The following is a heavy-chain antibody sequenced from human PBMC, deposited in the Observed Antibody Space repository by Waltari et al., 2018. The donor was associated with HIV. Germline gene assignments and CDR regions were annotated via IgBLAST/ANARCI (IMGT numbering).Heavy chain of an antibody. CDR3: ERSGSHNDYGDHLYVDY. CDR1: GFTFSSYG. CDR2: IWYDESNK. J-gene: IGHJ4*02. Sequence: QVQLVESGGGVVQPGRSLRLSCAASGFTFSSYGMHWVRQGPGKGLEWVAVIWYDESNKYFADSVKDRFTSSRDNSKSTLYLQRNSLGAEDTAVYYCERSGSHNDYGDHLYVDYWGEGTLVTVSS. D-gene: IGHD4-17*01. V-gene: IGHV3-33*01.